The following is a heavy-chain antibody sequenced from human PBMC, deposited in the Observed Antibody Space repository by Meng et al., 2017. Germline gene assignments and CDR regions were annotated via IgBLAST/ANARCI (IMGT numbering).Heavy chain of an antibody. CDR1: VFSLSTSGMC. D-gene: IGHD6-13*01. Sequence: SGPTLVKPTQTLTLTCTFSVFSLSTSGMCVSWIRQPPGKALEWLALIDWDDDKYYSTSLKTRLTISKDTSKNQVVLTMTNMDPVDTATYYCARVIAAADSYYYYGRDVWGQGTTVTVSS. J-gene: IGHJ6*02. CDR2: IDWDDDK. V-gene: IGHV2-70*01. CDR3: ARVIAAADSYYYYGRDV.